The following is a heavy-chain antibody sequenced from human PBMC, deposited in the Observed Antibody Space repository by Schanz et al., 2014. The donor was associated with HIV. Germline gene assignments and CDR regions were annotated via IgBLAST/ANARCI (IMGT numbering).Heavy chain of an antibody. CDR2: ISAYNGNT. D-gene: IGHD1-26*01. CDR3: ATRQGMGEYFEN. CDR1: GYIFTNYG. V-gene: IGHV1-18*01. Sequence: QVHLVQSGAELKKPGASVTVSCETSGYIFTNYGISWMRQAPGQGLEWMGWISAYNGNTKYVQKLQGRVTITADESTSTAYMEVSRLSPDDTAVYYCATRQGMGEYFENWGQGSLVTVSS. J-gene: IGHJ1*01.